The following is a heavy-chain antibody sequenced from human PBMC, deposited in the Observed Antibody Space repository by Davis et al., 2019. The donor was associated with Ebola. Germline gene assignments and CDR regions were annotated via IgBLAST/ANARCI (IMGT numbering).Heavy chain of an antibody. D-gene: IGHD2-2*02. Sequence: ASVKVSCKASGYTFTSYYMHWVRQAPGQGLEWMGIINPSGGSTSYAQKFQGRVTMTRDTSTSTVYMELSSLRSEDTAVYYCARDFGIVVVPAAIEGDGDYYYGMDVWGQGTTVTVSS. CDR2: INPSGGST. V-gene: IGHV1-46*01. CDR1: GYTFTSYY. CDR3: ARDFGIVVVPAAIEGDGDYYYGMDV. J-gene: IGHJ6*02.